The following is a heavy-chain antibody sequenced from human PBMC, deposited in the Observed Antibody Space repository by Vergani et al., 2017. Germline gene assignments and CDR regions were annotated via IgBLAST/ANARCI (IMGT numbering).Heavy chain of an antibody. V-gene: IGHV5-51*01. CDR2: IYPGDSDT. CDR1: GYSFTSYW. CDR3: ARAGGVTAQTSYYYYYGMDV. Sequence: EVQLVQSGAEVKTPGESLKISCKGSGYSFTSYWIGWVREMPGKGLEWMGIIYPGDSDTRYSPSFQGQVTISADKSISTAYLQGSSLKASDTAMYYCARAGGVTAQTSYYYYYGMDVWGQGTTVTVSS. J-gene: IGHJ6*02. D-gene: IGHD2-21*02.